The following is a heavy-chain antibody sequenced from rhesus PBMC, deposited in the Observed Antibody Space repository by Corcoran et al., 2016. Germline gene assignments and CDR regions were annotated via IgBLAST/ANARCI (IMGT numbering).Heavy chain of an antibody. V-gene: IGHV4-127*01. CDR2: IYGSSGST. CDR3: AGAGTIWSF. J-gene: IGHJ4*01. CDR1: GYSFTSGSA. D-gene: IGHD1-1*01. Sequence: QLQLQESGPGVVQPSETLSLPCAVSGYSFTSGSAWRWIRQPPGTGLGWFGYIYGSSGSTNYNPSLKNRVTITKDTAKNQFSLKLSSVTAADTAVYYCAGAGTIWSFWGQGVLVTVSS.